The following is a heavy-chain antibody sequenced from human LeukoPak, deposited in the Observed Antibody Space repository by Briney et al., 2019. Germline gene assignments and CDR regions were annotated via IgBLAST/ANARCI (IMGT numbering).Heavy chain of an antibody. CDR2: IYYSGST. J-gene: IGHJ3*02. CDR1: GGSISSSSYY. D-gene: IGHD2-21*01. CDR3: ARHRVWHPRAFDI. V-gene: IGHV4-39*01. Sequence: SETLSLTCTVSGGSISSSSYYWGWIRQPPGKGLEWIGSIYYSGSTYYNPSLKSRVTISVDTSKNQFSLKLSSVTAADTAVYYCARHRVWHPRAFDIWGQGTMVTVSS.